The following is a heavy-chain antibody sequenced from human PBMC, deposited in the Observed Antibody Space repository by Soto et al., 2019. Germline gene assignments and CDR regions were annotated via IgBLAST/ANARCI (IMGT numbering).Heavy chain of an antibody. V-gene: IGHV1-3*01. CDR3: AIASGSGSYYPRLDY. CDR2: INAGNGNT. D-gene: IGHD3-10*01. J-gene: IGHJ4*02. CDR1: GYTFTSYA. Sequence: ASVKVSCKASGYTFTSYAMHWVRQAPGQRLEWMGWINAGNGNTKYSQKFQGRVTITRDTSASTAYMELSSLRSEDTAVYYCAIASGSGSYYPRLDYWGQGTLVTVSS.